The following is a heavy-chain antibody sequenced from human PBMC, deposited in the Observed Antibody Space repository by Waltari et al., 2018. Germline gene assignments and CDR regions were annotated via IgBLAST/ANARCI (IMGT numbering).Heavy chain of an antibody. D-gene: IGHD2-15*01. V-gene: IGHV3-74*01. Sequence: EVQLVESGGGLVQPGGSLRLSCAASGFTFSSYWMHWVRQAPGKGLVWVSRINSDGSSTSYADAVKGRFTISRDNAKNTLYLQTNSLRAEDTAVYYCARRDCSGGSCHAFDIWGQGTMVTVSS. CDR1: GFTFSSYW. CDR2: INSDGSST. CDR3: ARRDCSGGSCHAFDI. J-gene: IGHJ3*02.